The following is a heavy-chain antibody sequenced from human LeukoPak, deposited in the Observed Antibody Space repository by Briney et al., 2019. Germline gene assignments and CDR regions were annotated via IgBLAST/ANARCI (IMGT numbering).Heavy chain of an antibody. J-gene: IGHJ4*02. Sequence: GRSLRLSCAASGFTFSSYGMHWVRQVPGKGLEWVAVISYDGSNKYYADSVKGRFTISRDNSKNTLYLQMNSLRAEDTAVYYCAREDFWSGFFDYWGQGTLVTVSS. D-gene: IGHD3-3*01. CDR3: AREDFWSGFFDY. CDR1: GFTFSSYG. V-gene: IGHV3-30*03. CDR2: ISYDGSNK.